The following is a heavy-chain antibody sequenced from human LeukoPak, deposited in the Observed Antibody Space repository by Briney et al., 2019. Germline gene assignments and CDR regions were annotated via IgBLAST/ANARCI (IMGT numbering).Heavy chain of an antibody. CDR2: FFYSGVT. J-gene: IGHJ4*02. D-gene: IGHD5-12*01. CDR1: SFSISNGFY. V-gene: IGHV4-38-2*02. Sequence: SETLSLTCVVSSFSISNGFYWVWIRQPPGKGLEWIGNFFYSGVTYYNPSLMSRVTISVDTSKNQFSLKLNSVTAADTAVYYCARDRGGRTGYASGDFDFWGQGVLVTVSS. CDR3: ARDRGGRTGYASGDFDF.